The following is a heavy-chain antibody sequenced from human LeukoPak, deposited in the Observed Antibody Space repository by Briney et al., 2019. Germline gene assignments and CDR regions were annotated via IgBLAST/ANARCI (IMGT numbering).Heavy chain of an antibody. V-gene: IGHV1-8*01. Sequence: ASVRVSCKASGYPFTTYDINWVRKATGQGLEWMGWMNPSSGYTGYSQKFQDRVTMTRNTSITTAYMELSSLRSEDTAVYYCARISDHNWYFDLWGRGTLVTVSS. D-gene: IGHD1-14*01. CDR1: GYPFTTYD. CDR2: MNPSSGYT. CDR3: ARISDHNWYFDL. J-gene: IGHJ2*01.